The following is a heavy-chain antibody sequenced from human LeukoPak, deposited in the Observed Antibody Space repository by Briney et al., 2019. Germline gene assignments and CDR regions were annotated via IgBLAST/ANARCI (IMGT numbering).Heavy chain of an antibody. CDR1: GYTFTGYY. D-gene: IGHD3-22*01. CDR2: INPNSGGT. Sequence: ASVKVSCKASGYTFTGYYMHWVRQAPGQGLEWMGWINPNSGGTNYAQKFQGWVTMTRDTSISTAYMELSRLRSDGTAVYYCARGITMIVGDAFDIWGQGTMVTVSS. J-gene: IGHJ3*02. V-gene: IGHV1-2*04. CDR3: ARGITMIVGDAFDI.